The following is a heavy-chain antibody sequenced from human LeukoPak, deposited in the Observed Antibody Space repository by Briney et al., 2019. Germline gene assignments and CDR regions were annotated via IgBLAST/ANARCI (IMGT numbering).Heavy chain of an antibody. Sequence: GGSLRLSCAASRFTFDDYAMHWVRQTPGKGLEWVSSISWNSFTIGYADSVKGRFTISRDNAKNSLYLQMNSLRAEDTAVYYCAREILTGYYFLDYWGQGTLVTVSS. D-gene: IGHD3-9*01. J-gene: IGHJ4*02. CDR1: RFTFDDYA. CDR2: ISWNSFTI. V-gene: IGHV3-9*01. CDR3: AREILTGYYFLDY.